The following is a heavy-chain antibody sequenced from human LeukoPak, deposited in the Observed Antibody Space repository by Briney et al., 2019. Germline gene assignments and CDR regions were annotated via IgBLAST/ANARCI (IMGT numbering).Heavy chain of an antibody. CDR1: GFTFSSYG. CDR3: AKAYNSDPYYAMDV. V-gene: IGHV3-23*01. CDR2: ISGSGTGT. J-gene: IGHJ6*02. D-gene: IGHD1-20*01. Sequence: GGSLRLSCAVSGFTFSSYGMTWGRQAPGKGLEWVSGISGSGTGTYYADSVKGRSTISRDNSKNTLYLQMNSLRAEDTAVYYCAKAYNSDPYYAMDVWGQGTTVTVSS.